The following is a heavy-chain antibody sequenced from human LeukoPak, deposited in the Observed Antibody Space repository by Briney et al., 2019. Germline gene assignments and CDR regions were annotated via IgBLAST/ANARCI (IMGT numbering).Heavy chain of an antibody. V-gene: IGHV3-30*03. CDR3: ARDRGSYPIDR. D-gene: IGHD1-26*01. J-gene: IGHJ5*02. Sequence: GGSLRLSCAASGFTFSSYGMHWVRQAPGKGLEWVAVISYDGSNKYYADSVKGRFTIYRDNVKDVLYLQLNSVRVEDTAVYYCARDRGSYPIDRWGQGTLVTVSS. CDR1: GFTFSSYG. CDR2: ISYDGSNK.